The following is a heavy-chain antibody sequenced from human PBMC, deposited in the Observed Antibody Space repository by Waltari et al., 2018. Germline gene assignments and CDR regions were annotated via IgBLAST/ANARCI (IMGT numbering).Heavy chain of an antibody. J-gene: IGHJ4*02. Sequence: EVQLVQSGTEVKKPGESLKISCKGSGYSFTSYWIGWVRQMPGKGLEWMGIIYPDDSDTRYSPSFQGRVTISADKSISTAYLQWSSLKASDTAIYYCAIGGSSSWYNGDYFDFWGQGTPVTVSS. V-gene: IGHV5-51*01. CDR2: IYPDDSDT. CDR1: GYSFTSYW. D-gene: IGHD6-13*01. CDR3: AIGGSSSWYNGDYFDF.